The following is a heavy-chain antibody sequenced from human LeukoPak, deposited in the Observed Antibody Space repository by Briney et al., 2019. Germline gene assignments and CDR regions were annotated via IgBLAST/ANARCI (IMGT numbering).Heavy chain of an antibody. D-gene: IGHD6-13*01. J-gene: IGHJ4*02. CDR2: IRYDGSNK. CDR1: GFTFSSYG. V-gene: IGHV3-30*02. CDR3: AKGPTATGLLEFDY. Sequence: GRSLRLSCAASGFTFSSYGMHWVRQAPGKGLEWVAFIRYDGSNKYYADSVKDQFTISRDNSKNTLYLQMNSLRAEDTAVYYCAKGPTATGLLEFDYWGQGTLVTVSS.